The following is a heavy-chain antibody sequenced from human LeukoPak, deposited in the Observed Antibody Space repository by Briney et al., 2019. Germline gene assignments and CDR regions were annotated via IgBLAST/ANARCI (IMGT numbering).Heavy chain of an antibody. CDR1: GGSFSGYY. CDR3: ARSLYDSSGYYVGS. D-gene: IGHD3-22*01. Sequence: MPSETLSLTCAVYGGSFSGYYWSWIRQPPGKGLEWIGEINHSGSTYYNPSLKSRVTISVDTSKNQFSLKLSSVTAADTAVYYCARSLYDSSGYYVGSWGQGTLVTVSS. J-gene: IGHJ4*02. V-gene: IGHV4-34*01. CDR2: INHSGST.